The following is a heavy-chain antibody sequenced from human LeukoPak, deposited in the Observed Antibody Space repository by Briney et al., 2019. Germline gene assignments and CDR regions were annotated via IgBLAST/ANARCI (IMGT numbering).Heavy chain of an antibody. CDR1: GFTFSSYS. Sequence: GGSLRLSCAASGFTFSSYSMNWVRQAPGKGLEWVSSISSSSSYIYYADSVKGRFTISRDNAKNSLYLQMNSLRAEDTAVYYCARTGATWYSPSNWFDPWGQGTLVTVSS. V-gene: IGHV3-21*01. CDR3: ARTGATWYSPSNWFDP. J-gene: IGHJ5*02. D-gene: IGHD6-13*01. CDR2: ISSSSSYI.